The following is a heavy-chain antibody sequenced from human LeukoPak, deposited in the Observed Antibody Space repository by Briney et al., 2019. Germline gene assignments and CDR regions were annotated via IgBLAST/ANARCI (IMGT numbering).Heavy chain of an antibody. CDR1: GGSISSYY. CDR3: ARDAVSPIEVAGGYYMDV. V-gene: IGHV4-4*07. J-gene: IGHJ6*03. CDR2: IYTSGST. Sequence: PSETLSLTCTVSGGSISSYYWSWIRQPAGKGLEWIGRIYTSGSTNYNPSLKSRVTMSVDTSKNQFSLKLSSVTAADTAVYYCARDAVSPIEVAGGYYMDVWGKGTTVTVSS. D-gene: IGHD6-19*01.